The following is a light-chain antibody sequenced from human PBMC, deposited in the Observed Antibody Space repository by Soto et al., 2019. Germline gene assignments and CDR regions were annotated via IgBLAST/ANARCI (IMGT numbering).Light chain of an antibody. CDR3: QQRSDWIT. CDR1: QSVSNS. Sequence: IVLTQSPCTLSLSPGERATLSCRASQSVSNSLALFQQKPGQAPRLLIYDASNRATGIPARFSGSGSGTDFTLTISSLEPEDFAVYYCQQRSDWITFGQGTRLEI. CDR2: DAS. V-gene: IGKV3-11*01. J-gene: IGKJ5*01.